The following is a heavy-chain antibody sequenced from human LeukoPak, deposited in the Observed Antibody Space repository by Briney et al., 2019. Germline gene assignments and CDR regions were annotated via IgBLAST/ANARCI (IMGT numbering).Heavy chain of an antibody. D-gene: IGHD3-16*01. CDR1: GFTFSTYS. J-gene: IGHJ3*02. V-gene: IGHV3-48*01. CDR3: AKFGGDAFDI. CDR2: ISSSGGTI. Sequence: GGSLRLSCAASGFTFSTYSMNWVRQAPGKGLEWVSYISSSGGTIYYADSVKGRFTASRDNAKNSLYLQMNSLRAEDTAVYYCAKFGGDAFDIWGQGTMVTVSS.